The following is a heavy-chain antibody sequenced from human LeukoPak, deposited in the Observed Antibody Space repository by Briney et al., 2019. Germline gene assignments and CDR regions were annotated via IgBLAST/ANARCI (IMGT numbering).Heavy chain of an antibody. CDR1: GFSFSSSW. CDR2: IKQDGSEK. J-gene: IGHJ4*02. V-gene: IGHV3-7*01. CDR3: VGFRPGY. Sequence: GGSLRLSCVVSGFSFSSSWVSWVRQAPGKGLEWVANIKQDGSEKYYVDSVKGRFTISRDNAKNSLYLQMNSLRAEDTAVYYCVGFRPGYWGQGTLVTVSS.